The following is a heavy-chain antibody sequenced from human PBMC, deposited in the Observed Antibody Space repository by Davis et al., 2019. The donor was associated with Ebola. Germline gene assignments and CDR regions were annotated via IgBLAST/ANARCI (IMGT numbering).Heavy chain of an antibody. Sequence: PGGSLRLSCAASGFTLRSYDMHWVRHAPGKGLEWVSAIGTAGHTYYPASVRGRFTISRENAKNSLYLQMNSLRAEDTAVYYCARVRWLVPEYWGQGILVTVSS. CDR2: IGTAGHT. V-gene: IGHV3-13*01. D-gene: IGHD6-19*01. J-gene: IGHJ4*02. CDR1: GFTLRSYD. CDR3: ARVRWLVPEY.